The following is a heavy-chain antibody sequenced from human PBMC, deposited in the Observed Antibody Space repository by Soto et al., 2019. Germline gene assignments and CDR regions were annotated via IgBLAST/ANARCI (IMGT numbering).Heavy chain of an antibody. J-gene: IGHJ4*02. V-gene: IGHV3-30-3*01. CDR2: ISYDGSIQ. CDR1: GFTFTSYA. Sequence: ESGGGVVQPGRSLRLSCAASGFTFTSYALHWVRQAPGKGLEWVAVISYDGSIQYYADSVKGRFTISRDISKNTLYVDMNSLRPEDTAVYYCARDGYSYARRGYYFDSWGQGTLVTVSS. D-gene: IGHD5-18*01. CDR3: ARDGYSYARRGYYFDS.